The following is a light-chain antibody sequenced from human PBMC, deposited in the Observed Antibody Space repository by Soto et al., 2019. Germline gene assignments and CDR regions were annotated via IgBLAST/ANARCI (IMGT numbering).Light chain of an antibody. Sequence: EIVLTQSPATLSLSPGERATLSCRASQSVNSYLAWYQQKPGQAPRLLIYDASNRATGIPARFSGGGSGTDFTLTLSSLEPDDFAVYYCQQRSSWPLLTFGGGTKVEIK. V-gene: IGKV3-11*01. CDR2: DAS. J-gene: IGKJ4*02. CDR3: QQRSSWPLLT. CDR1: QSVNSY.